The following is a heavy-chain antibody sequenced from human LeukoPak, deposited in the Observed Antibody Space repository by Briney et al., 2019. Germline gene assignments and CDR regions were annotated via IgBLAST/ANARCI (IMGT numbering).Heavy chain of an antibody. CDR1: GYTFTGYY. CDR3: ARDNIVGATTIDY. J-gene: IGHJ4*02. V-gene: IGHV1-2*02. CDR2: INPNSGGT. D-gene: IGHD1-26*01. Sequence: ASVKVSCKASGYTFTGYYMHWVRQAPGQGLEWMGWINPNSGGTNYAQKFQGRVTMTRDTSISTAYMELSRLRSDDTAVYYCARDNIVGATTIDYWGQGTLVTVSS.